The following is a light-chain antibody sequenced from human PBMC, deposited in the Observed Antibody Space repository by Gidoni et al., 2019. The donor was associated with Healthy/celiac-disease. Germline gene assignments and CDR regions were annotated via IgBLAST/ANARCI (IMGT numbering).Light chain of an antibody. CDR3: SSYTSSSTLV. V-gene: IGLV2-14*01. CDR1: SSDVGGYNY. Sequence: QSPLTQPASVSGSPGQSITISCTGTSSDVGGYNYVSWYHQHPGKAPKLMIYEVSNRPSGVSNRFSGSKSGNTASLTIAGLQAEDEADYYCSSYTSSSTLVFGTGTKVTVL. CDR2: EVS. J-gene: IGLJ1*01.